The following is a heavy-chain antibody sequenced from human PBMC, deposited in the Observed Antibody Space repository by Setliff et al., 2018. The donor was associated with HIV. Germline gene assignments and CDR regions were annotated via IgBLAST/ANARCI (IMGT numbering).Heavy chain of an antibody. CDR3: ARGGYSGSWYTYYGMDV. V-gene: IGHV4-34*01. CDR2: INHSGST. CDR1: GGSFSNYY. Sequence: PSETLSLTCAIYGGSFSNYYWTWIRQPPGKGLEWIGEINHSGSTNYNPSLKSRVTISVDTSKNQFSLKLSSVTAADTAVYYCARGGYSGSWYTYYGMDVWGQGTTVTAP. J-gene: IGHJ6*02. D-gene: IGHD6-13*01.